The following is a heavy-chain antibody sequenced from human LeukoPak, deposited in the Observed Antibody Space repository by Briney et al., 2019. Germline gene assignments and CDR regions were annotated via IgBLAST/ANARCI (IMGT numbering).Heavy chain of an antibody. CDR3: AKDPVGAYYYDSSGYHGYFDY. J-gene: IGHJ4*02. CDR1: GFTFSSYA. V-gene: IGHV3-30*18. Sequence: GGSLRLSCAASGFTFSSYAMSWVRQAPGKGLEWVAVISYDGSNKYYADSVKGRFTISRDNSKNTLYLQMNSLRAEDTAVYYCAKDPVGAYYYDSSGYHGYFDYWGQGTLVTVSS. D-gene: IGHD3-22*01. CDR2: ISYDGSNK.